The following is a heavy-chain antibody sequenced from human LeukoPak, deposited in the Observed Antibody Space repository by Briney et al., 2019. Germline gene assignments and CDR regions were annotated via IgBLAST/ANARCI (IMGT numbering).Heavy chain of an antibody. J-gene: IGHJ5*02. CDR2: IYYSGST. CDR1: GGSISSGGYY. CDR3: ARDMTDWWFDP. Sequence: SQTLSLTCTVSGGSISSGGYYWSWIRQHPGKGLEWIGYIYYSGSTHYNPSLKSRVTISVDASKNQFSLKLSSVTAADTAVYYCARDMTDWWFDPWGQGTLVTVSS. V-gene: IGHV4-31*03. D-gene: IGHD3-9*01.